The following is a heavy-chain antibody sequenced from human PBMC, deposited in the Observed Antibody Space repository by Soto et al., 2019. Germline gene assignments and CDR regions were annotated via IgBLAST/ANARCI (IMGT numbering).Heavy chain of an antibody. J-gene: IGHJ4*02. CDR1: GGSISNYY. D-gene: IGHD2-15*01. V-gene: IGHV4-59*08. Sequence: SETLSLTCTVSGGSISNYYWSWIRQPPGRALEWIGYIYYSGSTNYNPSLKSRVTISVDTSKNQFSLKLSSVTAADTAVYYCARHEVGGSWHYFDYWGQGTLVTVSS. CDR3: ARHEVGGSWHYFDY. CDR2: IYYSGST.